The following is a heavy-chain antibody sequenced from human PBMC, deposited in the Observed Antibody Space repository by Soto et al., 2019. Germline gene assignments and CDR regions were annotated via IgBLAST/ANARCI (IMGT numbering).Heavy chain of an antibody. CDR2: INPNSGGT. CDR1: GYTFTGYY. V-gene: IGHV1-2*04. D-gene: IGHD4-17*01. CDR3: TIASDYGDYLGAFDY. J-gene: IGHJ4*02. Sequence: QVQLVQSGAEVKKPGASVKVSCKASGYTFTGYYMHWVRQAPGQGLEWMGWINPNSGGTNYAQKFQGWVTMTRDTSISTAYMELSRLRSDDTAVYYCTIASDYGDYLGAFDYWGQGTLVTVSS.